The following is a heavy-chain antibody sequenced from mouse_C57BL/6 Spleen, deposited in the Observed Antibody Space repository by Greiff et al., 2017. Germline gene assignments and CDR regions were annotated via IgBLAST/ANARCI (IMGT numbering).Heavy chain of an antibody. J-gene: IGHJ4*01. CDR3: ARLAPRAMDY. CDR1: GFTFSDYG. V-gene: IGHV5-17*01. Sequence: DVKLVESGGGLVKLGGSLKLSCAASGFTFSDYGMHWVRQAPEKGLEWVAYISSGSSTIYYADPVKGRFTISRDNAKNTLFLQMTSLRSEDTAMYYCARLAPRAMDYWGQGTSVTVSS. CDR2: ISSGSSTI.